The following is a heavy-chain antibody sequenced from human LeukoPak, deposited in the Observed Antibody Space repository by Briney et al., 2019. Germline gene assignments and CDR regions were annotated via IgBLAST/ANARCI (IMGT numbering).Heavy chain of an antibody. V-gene: IGHV3-23*01. CDR2: TSGSGRSI. Sequence: GGSLRLSCTASGLTFSSYAMSWVRQAPGKGLEWVSGTSGSGRSIHYADSVKGRFTISRDNSKNTLYLQMNSLRADDTAVYYCAKDMNSWRDGSGLGDYFDYWGQGTLVTVSS. D-gene: IGHD6-19*01. J-gene: IGHJ4*02. CDR3: AKDMNSWRDGSGLGDYFDY. CDR1: GLTFSSYA.